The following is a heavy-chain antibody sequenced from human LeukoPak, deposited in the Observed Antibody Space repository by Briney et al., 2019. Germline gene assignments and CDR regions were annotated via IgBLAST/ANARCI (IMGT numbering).Heavy chain of an antibody. CDR1: GFTLKNYW. V-gene: IGHV3-74*03. CDR2: SKYDGSTA. J-gene: IGHJ5*02. CDR3: AKSDWFDP. Sequence: PGGSLRLSCETSGFTLKNYWMSWIRLAPGKGLEWVSRSKYDGSTAMYAESVKGRFTISRENARGTLYLQMNSLRVDDTAVYYCAKSDWFDPCGRGILVTVSS.